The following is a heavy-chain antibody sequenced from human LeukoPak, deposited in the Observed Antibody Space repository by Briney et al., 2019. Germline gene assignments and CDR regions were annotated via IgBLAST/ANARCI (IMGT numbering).Heavy chain of an antibody. J-gene: IGHJ4*02. V-gene: IGHV4-61*01. CDR2: MFYSEST. D-gene: IGHD6-13*01. CDR3: ARGTGGIAAAGIIDY. CDR1: GASVSDGNYY. Sequence: PSETLSLTCSVSGASVSDGNYYWSCIPQPPGKGLEWIVYMFYSESTKYNPSLKSRVTISVDKSKNQFSMHMSSVTAADTAVYYCARGTGGIAAAGIIDYWGQGTLVTVSS.